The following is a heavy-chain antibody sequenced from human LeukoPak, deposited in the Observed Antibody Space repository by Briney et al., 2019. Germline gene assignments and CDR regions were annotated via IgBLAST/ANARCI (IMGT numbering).Heavy chain of an antibody. D-gene: IGHD5-18*01. V-gene: IGHV1-46*01. Sequence: GASVKVSCKASGYTFTGYYMHWVRQAPGQGLEWMGWINPSGGSTSYAQKFQGRVTMTRDTSTSTVYMELSSLRSEDTAVYYCARDNTAMVPYDAFDIWGQGTMVTVSS. CDR3: ARDNTAMVPYDAFDI. J-gene: IGHJ3*02. CDR1: GYTFTGYY. CDR2: INPSGGST.